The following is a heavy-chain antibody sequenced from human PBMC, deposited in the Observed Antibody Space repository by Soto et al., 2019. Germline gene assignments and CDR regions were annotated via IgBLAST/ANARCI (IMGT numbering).Heavy chain of an antibody. J-gene: IGHJ6*02. V-gene: IGHV4-34*01. Sequence: SETLSLTCAVYGGSFSGYYWSWIRQPPGKGLEWIGEINHSGSTNYNPSLKSRVTISVDTSKNQFSLKLSSVTAADTAVYYCARDKIFGVVNHYYYYGMDVWGQGTTVTVS. CDR2: INHSGST. D-gene: IGHD3-3*01. CDR1: GGSFSGYY. CDR3: ARDKIFGVVNHYYYYGMDV.